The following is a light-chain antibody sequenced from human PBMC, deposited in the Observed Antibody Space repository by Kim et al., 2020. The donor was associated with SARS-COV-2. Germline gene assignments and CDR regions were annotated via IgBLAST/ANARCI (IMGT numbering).Light chain of an antibody. Sequence: DIQMTQSPSTLSASVGDRVTITCRASQSISHYLAWYQHKPGKAPKLLVYDASSLEGGVPSRFSGSGSGTVFTLTITSLQPDDFATYYCHQYSSSPWSFGQGTKVDIK. J-gene: IGKJ1*01. V-gene: IGKV1-5*01. CDR2: DAS. CDR1: QSISHY. CDR3: HQYSSSPWS.